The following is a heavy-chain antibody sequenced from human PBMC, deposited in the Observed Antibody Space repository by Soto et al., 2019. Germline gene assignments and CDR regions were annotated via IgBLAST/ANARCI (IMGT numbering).Heavy chain of an antibody. J-gene: IGHJ6*03. D-gene: IGHD2-15*01. V-gene: IGHV3-74*01. CDR3: ARTLGYGSGGSCHYYHYYMDV. Sequence: EVQLVESGGDVVQPGGSLRLSCAASGFTFSDYWMHWVRQAPGEGLVWVSRINTDGSSTSYADSVKGRFTISRDNAKNTLYLQMNSLRAGDSAVYYCARTLGYGSGGSCHYYHYYMDVGGKGPTVTVPS. CDR1: GFTFSDYW. CDR2: INTDGSST.